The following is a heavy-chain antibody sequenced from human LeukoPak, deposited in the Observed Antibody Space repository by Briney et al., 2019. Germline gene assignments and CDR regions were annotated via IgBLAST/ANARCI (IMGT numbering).Heavy chain of an antibody. CDR3: ARGDYYGSGNVVQYYYYGMDV. V-gene: IGHV4/OR15-8*01. J-gene: IGHJ6*02. CDR1: GVSIIRTNW. CDR2: VYHSGSA. D-gene: IGHD3-10*01. Sequence: SETLSLTCAVSGVSIIRTNWWSWVRPPPGKGLEWIGEVYHSGSANYNPSLKSRVTISVDKSKNQFSLRLTSVTAADTAAYYCARGDYYGSGNVVQYYYYGMDVWGQGTTVTVSS.